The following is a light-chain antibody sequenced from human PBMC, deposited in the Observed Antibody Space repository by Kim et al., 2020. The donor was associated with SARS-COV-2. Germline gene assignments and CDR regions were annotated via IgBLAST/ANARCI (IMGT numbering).Light chain of an antibody. V-gene: IGLV1-51*01. CDR3: RTWDSSRSAML. J-gene: IGLJ7*01. CDR1: SSNLGNNY. CDR2: DNN. Sequence: QSVLTHPPSESAAPGQKVSIPCSGGSSNLGNNYVSWYQQFPGTATKLLIYDNNKRPSGIPDRFSGSKSGTSATLGITGLQTGDEADYYCRTWDSSRSAMLFGGGTQLTVL.